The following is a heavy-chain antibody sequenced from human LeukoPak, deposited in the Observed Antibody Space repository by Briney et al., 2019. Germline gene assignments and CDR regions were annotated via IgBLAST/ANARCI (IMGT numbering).Heavy chain of an antibody. Sequence: GGSLRLSCAAAGFTFSSYAMSWVRQAPGKGLEWVSAISGSGGSTYYADSVKGRFTISRDNSKNTLYLQMNSLRAEDTAVYYCAKGYYYGSGSYYPFDVWGQGTTVTVSS. CDR3: AKGYYYGSGSYYPFDV. CDR1: GFTFSSYA. V-gene: IGHV3-23*01. D-gene: IGHD3-10*01. CDR2: ISGSGGST. J-gene: IGHJ6*02.